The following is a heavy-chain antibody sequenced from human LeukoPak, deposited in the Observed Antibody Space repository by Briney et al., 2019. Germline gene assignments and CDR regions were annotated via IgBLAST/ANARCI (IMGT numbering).Heavy chain of an antibody. CDR2: IHHKWGT. Sequence: SETLSLTCAVSGGSISSSNWWTWVRPTPEKGLEWIGEIHHKWGTNYNPSLKSRLTISVDKSKNQVSLRLSSVAAADTALYYCARAQEGCSRASCYLEPWGQGTLVTVSS. CDR1: GGSISSSNW. J-gene: IGHJ5*02. V-gene: IGHV4-4*02. CDR3: ARAQEGCSRASCYLEP. D-gene: IGHD2-2*01.